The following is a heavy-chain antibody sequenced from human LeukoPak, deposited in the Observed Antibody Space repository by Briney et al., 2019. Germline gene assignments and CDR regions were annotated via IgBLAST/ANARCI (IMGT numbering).Heavy chain of an antibody. Sequence: PGRSLRLPCAASGFRFSDFTMTWVRQAPGKGPEWVSAIGGRGGSTYYADSLGGRFTISRDNSKDMLYLQMNSLKVEDTATYYCGKEGGAWGQGTKVTVSS. V-gene: IGHV3-23*01. CDR3: GKEGGA. J-gene: IGHJ5*02. D-gene: IGHD3-16*01. CDR2: IGGRGGST. CDR1: GFRFSDFT.